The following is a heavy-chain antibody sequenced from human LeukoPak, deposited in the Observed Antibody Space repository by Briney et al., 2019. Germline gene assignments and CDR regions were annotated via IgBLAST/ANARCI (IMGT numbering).Heavy chain of an antibody. CDR1: GGTFSSYA. CDR2: IIPIFGTA. Sequence: SVKVSCKASGGTFSSYAISWVRQAPGQGLEWMGGIIPIFGTANYAQKFQGRVTITADESTSTAYMELSSLRSEDTAGYYCARDNLYGDEGDYWGQGTLVTVSS. V-gene: IGHV1-69*01. CDR3: ARDNLYGDEGDY. J-gene: IGHJ4*02. D-gene: IGHD4-17*01.